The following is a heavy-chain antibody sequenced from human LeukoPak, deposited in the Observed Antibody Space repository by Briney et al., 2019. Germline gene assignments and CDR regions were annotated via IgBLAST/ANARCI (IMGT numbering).Heavy chain of an antibody. J-gene: IGHJ6*03. CDR1: GFTFSSYA. D-gene: IGHD6-13*01. CDR3: AKDYIAAAAYYYYYMDV. Sequence: GGSLRLSCAASGFTFSSYAMSWERQAPGKGLEWVSAISGSGGSTYYADSVKGRFTISRDNSKNTLYLQMNSMRAEDTAVYYCAKDYIAAAAYYYYYMDVWGKGTTVTVSS. CDR2: ISGSGGST. V-gene: IGHV3-23*01.